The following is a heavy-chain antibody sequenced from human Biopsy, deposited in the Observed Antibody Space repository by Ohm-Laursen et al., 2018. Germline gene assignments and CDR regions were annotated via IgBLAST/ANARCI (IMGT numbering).Heavy chain of an antibody. CDR3: ARDRSSGSYSPSDY. CDR2: IIPIFGTA. V-gene: IGHV1-69*13. Sequence: GASVKVSCKASGYTFTTYYIHWVRQAPGQGLEWMGGIIPIFGTAEYAQNFQGRLTITADESTSTSYMDLISLRSEDTAVYYCARDRSSGSYSPSDYWGQGTLVTVSS. J-gene: IGHJ4*02. D-gene: IGHD1-26*01. CDR1: GYTFTTYY.